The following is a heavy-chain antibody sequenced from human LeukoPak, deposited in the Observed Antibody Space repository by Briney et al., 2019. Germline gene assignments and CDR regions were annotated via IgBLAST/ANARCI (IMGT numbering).Heavy chain of an antibody. D-gene: IGHD1-26*01. J-gene: IGHJ4*02. Sequence: PGGSLRLSCAASGFTFSSSAMSWVRQAPGKGLEWVSAISNNGGYTYYADSVKGRFTISRDNSKNTLYLQMNSLRAEDTAVYYCARHSIVGATDFDYWGQGTLVTVSS. CDR2: ISNNGGYT. CDR1: GFTFSSSA. CDR3: ARHSIVGATDFDY. V-gene: IGHV3-23*01.